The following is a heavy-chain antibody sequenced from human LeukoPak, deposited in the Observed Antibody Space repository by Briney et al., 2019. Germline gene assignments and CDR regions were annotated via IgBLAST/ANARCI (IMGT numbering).Heavy chain of an antibody. V-gene: IGHV3-23*01. CDR2: ISGSGSST. J-gene: IGHJ4*02. CDR1: GFTFSSYA. Sequence: GGSLRLSCAASGFTFSSYAMSWVRQAPGKGLEWVSAISGSGSSTYYADSVKGRFTISRDNSKNTLYLQMNSLRAEDTAVYYCAKDLGYCSGGSCYPDYWGQGTLVTVSS. D-gene: IGHD2-15*01. CDR3: AKDLGYCSGGSCYPDY.